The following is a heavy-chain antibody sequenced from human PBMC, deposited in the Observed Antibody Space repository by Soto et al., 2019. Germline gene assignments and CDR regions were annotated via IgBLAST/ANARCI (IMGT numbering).Heavy chain of an antibody. Sequence: QVQLVESGGGVVQPGRSLRLSCAASGFTFSSYGMHWVRQAPGKGLEWVAVIWYDGSNKYYADSVKGRVTISRDNSKNTLYLQTNSLRAEDTAVYYCARDPLHSVSEPDYWGQGTLVTVSS. V-gene: IGHV3-33*01. J-gene: IGHJ4*02. CDR1: GFTFSSYG. CDR3: ARDPLHSVSEPDY. CDR2: IWYDGSNK. D-gene: IGHD3-10*01.